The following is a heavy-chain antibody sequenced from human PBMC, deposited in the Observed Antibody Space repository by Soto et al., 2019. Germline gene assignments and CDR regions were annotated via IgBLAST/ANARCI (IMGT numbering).Heavy chain of an antibody. CDR2: ISSSSGTI. Sequence: GGSLRLSCVASGFTFRSYSLNWVRQAPGKGLEWVSYISSSSGTIYYADSVKGRFTISRDNAENSLYLQMNSLRDDDTAVYYCARGLSDYYYYMDVWGKGTTVTVSS. J-gene: IGHJ6*03. CDR1: GFTFRSYS. D-gene: IGHD3-16*01. V-gene: IGHV3-48*02. CDR3: ARGLSDYYYYMDV.